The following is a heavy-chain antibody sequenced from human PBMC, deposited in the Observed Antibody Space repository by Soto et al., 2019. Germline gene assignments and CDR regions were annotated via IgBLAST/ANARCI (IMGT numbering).Heavy chain of an antibody. V-gene: IGHV4-59*01. D-gene: IGHD3-16*01. CDR1: GGSFHNFY. CDR3: ARGVDYYATSGYFSFDF. J-gene: IGHJ4*02. CDR2: VHYSGST. Sequence: SETLSLTCNLSGGSFHNFYWLWIRQPPGKGLEWVGHVHYSGSTNYSPSLNSRATISLDTSKSQLSLKLRSVTAADTAMYFCARGVDYYATSGYFSFDFWGQGIPVTVSS.